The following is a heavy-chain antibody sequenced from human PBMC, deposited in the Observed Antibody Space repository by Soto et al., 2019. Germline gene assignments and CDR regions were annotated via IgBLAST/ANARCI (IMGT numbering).Heavy chain of an antibody. J-gene: IGHJ1*01. CDR3: ASRERRPKY. Sequence: SETLSLTCTVSGGSISSSSYYWGWIRQPPGKGLEWIGSIYYSGSTYYNPSLKSRVTISVDTSKNQFSLKLSSVTAADTAVYYCASRERRPKYWGQGTLVTVSS. D-gene: IGHD1-1*01. V-gene: IGHV4-39*01. CDR2: IYYSGST. CDR1: GGSISSSSYY.